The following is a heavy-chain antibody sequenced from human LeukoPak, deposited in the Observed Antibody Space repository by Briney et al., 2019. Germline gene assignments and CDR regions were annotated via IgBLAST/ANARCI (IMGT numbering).Heavy chain of an antibody. CDR1: GGSINSNAYY. V-gene: IGHV4-39*07. Sequence: SETLSLTCTASGGSINSNAYYWGWIRQPPGKGLEWIGSIYYSGSTYYNPSLKSRVTISIDTSKNQFSLTLSSVAAADTAVYYCARVSMDSRDYYYFDYWGQGILVTVSS. CDR3: ARVSMDSRDYYYFDY. CDR2: IYYSGST. D-gene: IGHD3-22*01. J-gene: IGHJ4*02.